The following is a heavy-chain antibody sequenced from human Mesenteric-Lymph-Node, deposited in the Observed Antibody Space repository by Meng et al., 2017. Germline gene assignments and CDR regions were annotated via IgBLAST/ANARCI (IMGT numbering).Heavy chain of an antibody. V-gene: IGHV1-69*06. J-gene: IGHJ3*02. CDR1: GGTFSSYA. Sequence: SVKVSCKASGGTFSSYAISWVRQAPGQGLEWMGGIIPIFGTANYAQKFQGRVTITADKSTSTAYMELSSLRSEDTAVYYCASSASLIYAFDIWGQGTMVTVSS. CDR3: ASSASLIYAFDI. CDR2: IIPIFGTA.